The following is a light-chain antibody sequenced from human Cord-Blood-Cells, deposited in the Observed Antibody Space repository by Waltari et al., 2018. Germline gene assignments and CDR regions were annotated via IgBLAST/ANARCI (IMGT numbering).Light chain of an antibody. J-gene: IGLJ1*01. Sequence: SVLTQPPSVSAAPGQRVTISCTGSSSNIGAGYDVHWYQQLPAAAPKLLIYGNSNRPSGFPDRFSGSKSGTSASLAITGLQAEDEADYYCQSYDSSLSGVFGTGTKVTVL. V-gene: IGLV1-40*01. CDR1: SSNIGAGYD. CDR3: QSYDSSLSGV. CDR2: GNS.